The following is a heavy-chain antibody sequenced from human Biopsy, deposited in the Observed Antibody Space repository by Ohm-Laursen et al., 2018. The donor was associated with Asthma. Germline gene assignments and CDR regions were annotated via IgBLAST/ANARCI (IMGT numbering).Heavy chain of an antibody. V-gene: IGHV1-3*01. J-gene: IGHJ3*02. CDR1: GYTLISFA. Sequence: SLRASCKASGYTLISFAIHWVRQAPEQRLEWMGWITVGNGTTKYSQKLQGRATITRDTSASTASMEVSSLRSEDTAVYYCAGTYYDFWTGQGNDAFAIWGQGTMVTVSS. D-gene: IGHD3-3*01. CDR3: AGTYYDFWTGQGNDAFAI. CDR2: ITVGNGTT.